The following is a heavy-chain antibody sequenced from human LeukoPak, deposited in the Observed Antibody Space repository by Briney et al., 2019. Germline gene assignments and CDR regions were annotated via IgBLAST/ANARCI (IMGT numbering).Heavy chain of an antibody. J-gene: IGHJ4*02. D-gene: IGHD6-19*01. V-gene: IGHV4-59*01. Sequence: SETLSLTCTVSGGSISGYYWSWIRQPPGKGLEWIGYIYYSGSTNYNPSLKGRVTISVDTSKNQFSLKLSSVTAADTAVYYCARDNGYNSGRPLDYWGQGTLVTVSS. CDR3: ARDNGYNSGRPLDY. CDR2: IYYSGST. CDR1: GGSISGYY.